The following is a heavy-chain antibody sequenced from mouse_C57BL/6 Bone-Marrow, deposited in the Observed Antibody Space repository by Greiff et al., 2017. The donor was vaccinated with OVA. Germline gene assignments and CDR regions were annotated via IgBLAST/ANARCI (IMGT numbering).Heavy chain of an antibody. D-gene: IGHD2-4*01. J-gene: IGHJ3*01. V-gene: IGHV1-26*01. CDR1: GYTFTDYY. Sequence: EVQLQQSGPELVKPGASVKISCKASGYTFTDYYMNWVKQSHGKSLEWIGDINPNNGGTSYNQKFKGKATLTVDKSSSTAYMELRSLTSEDSAVYYCARMYYDYDVSWFAYWGQGTLVTVSA. CDR2: INPNNGGT. CDR3: ARMYYDYDVSWFAY.